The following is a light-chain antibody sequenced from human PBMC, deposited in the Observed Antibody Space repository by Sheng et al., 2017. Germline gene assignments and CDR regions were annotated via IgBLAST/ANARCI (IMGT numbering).Light chain of an antibody. CDR2: GAS. V-gene: IGKV3D-20*02. J-gene: IGKJ4*01. CDR3: QQRTNWPTIT. Sequence: EIVLTQSPGTLSLSPGERATLSCRASQSVSSSYLAWYQQKAGQAPRLLIYGASSRATGIPDRFSGSGSGTDFTLTISSLEPEDFAVYYCQQRTNWPTITFGGGTKVEI. CDR1: QSVSSSY.